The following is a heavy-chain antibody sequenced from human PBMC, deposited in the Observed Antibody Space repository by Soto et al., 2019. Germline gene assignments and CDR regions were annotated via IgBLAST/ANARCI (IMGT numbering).Heavy chain of an antibody. CDR2: IFSNDEK. J-gene: IGHJ6*02. CDR3: ALGAWVVLVPAGPYYYYGMDV. Sequence: SGPTLVNPPDTLTLTSTVSGFSFSNARMGVSWIRQPPGKALEWLAHIFSNDEKSYSTSLKSRLTSSKDSSKSQVVLTMTNMDPVDTATYYCALGAWVVLVPAGPYYYYGMDVWGQGTTVTVSS. D-gene: IGHD2-2*01. V-gene: IGHV2-26*01. CDR1: GFSFSNARMG.